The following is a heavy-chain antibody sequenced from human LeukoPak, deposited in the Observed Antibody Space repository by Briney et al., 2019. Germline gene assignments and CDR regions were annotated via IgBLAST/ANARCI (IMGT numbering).Heavy chain of an antibody. CDR1: GFTFSSYG. D-gene: IGHD5-12*01. V-gene: IGHV3-30*02. CDR3: ARGPSGYHNT. Sequence: RGSLRLSCAASGFTFSSYGMHWVRQAPGKVLEWVAFIRYDGSNKYYADSVKGRSTISRDNSKNTPYLQMNSLRAEDTAVYYCARGPSGYHNTGGQGTLVTVSS. J-gene: IGHJ4*02. CDR2: IRYDGSNK.